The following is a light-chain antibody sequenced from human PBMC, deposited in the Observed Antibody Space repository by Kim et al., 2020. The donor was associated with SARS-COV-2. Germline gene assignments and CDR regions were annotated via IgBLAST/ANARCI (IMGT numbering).Light chain of an antibody. V-gene: IGKV3-20*01. CDR3: QQYCSSPLLT. CDR2: GAS. Sequence: PGERATLSCRASQSVSSTYLAWYQQKLGQAPTLLIYGASSRATGIPDRFSGSGSETDFTLTISRLEPEDFAVYYCQQYCSSPLLTFGQGTRLEIK. CDR1: QSVSSTY. J-gene: IGKJ5*01.